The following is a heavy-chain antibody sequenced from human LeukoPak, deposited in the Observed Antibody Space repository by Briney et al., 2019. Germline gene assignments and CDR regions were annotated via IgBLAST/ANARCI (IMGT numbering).Heavy chain of an antibody. V-gene: IGHV3-30*02. D-gene: IGHD3-22*01. Sequence: GGSLRLSCAASGFTFSSYAMTWVRQAPGKGLEWVAFIRYDGSNKYYADSVKGRFTISRDNSKNTLYLQMNSLRAEDTAVYYCARAKDSSGYYYFDYWGQGTLVTVSS. J-gene: IGHJ4*02. CDR3: ARAKDSSGYYYFDY. CDR2: IRYDGSNK. CDR1: GFTFSSYA.